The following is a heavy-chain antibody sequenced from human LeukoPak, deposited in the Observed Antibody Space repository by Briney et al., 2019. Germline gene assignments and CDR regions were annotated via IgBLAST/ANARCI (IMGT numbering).Heavy chain of an antibody. CDR1: GFTFSSFG. Sequence: GGSLRLSCAASGFTFSSFGMHWVRQAPSKGLEWVAFTRSDGSNKYHGDSVKGRFSISRDNSKNTLFLQMNSLRVEDTAVYYCAKDLHRSTSRPYYFEKWGQGTLVTVSS. V-gene: IGHV3-30*02. D-gene: IGHD6-6*01. J-gene: IGHJ4*02. CDR2: TRSDGSNK. CDR3: AKDLHRSTSRPYYFEK.